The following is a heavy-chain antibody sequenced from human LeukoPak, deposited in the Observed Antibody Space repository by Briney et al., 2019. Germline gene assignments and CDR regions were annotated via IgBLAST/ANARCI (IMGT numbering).Heavy chain of an antibody. Sequence: SETLSLTCTVSGGSVSSGSYYWSWIRQPPGKGLEWIGYTYYSGSTNYNPSLKSRVTISVDTSKNQFSLKLSSVTAADTAVYYCARGLNSGWYVDYWGQGTLVTVSS. CDR1: GGSVSSGSYY. J-gene: IGHJ4*02. CDR2: TYYSGST. CDR3: ARGLNSGWYVDY. D-gene: IGHD5-12*01. V-gene: IGHV4-61*01.